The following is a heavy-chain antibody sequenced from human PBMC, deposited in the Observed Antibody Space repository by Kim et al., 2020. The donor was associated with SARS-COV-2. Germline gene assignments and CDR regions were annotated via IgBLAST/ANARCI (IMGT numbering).Heavy chain of an antibody. J-gene: IGHJ4*02. CDR3: AKDNEVLLWFGEFDY. V-gene: IGHV3-30*18. Sequence: GGSLRLSCAASGFTFSSYGMHWVRQAPGKGLEWVAVISYDGSNKYYADSVKGRFTISRDNSKNTLYLQMNSLRAEDTAVYYCAKDNEVLLWFGEFDYWGQGTLVTVSS. CDR1: GFTFSSYG. CDR2: ISYDGSNK. D-gene: IGHD3-10*01.